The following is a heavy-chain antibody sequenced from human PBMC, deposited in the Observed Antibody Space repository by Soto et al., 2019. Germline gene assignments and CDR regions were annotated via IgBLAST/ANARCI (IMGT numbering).Heavy chain of an antibody. D-gene: IGHD6-6*01. CDR3: ARFEYSSSSGGSYYYGMDV. CDR1: GDSFTSYW. J-gene: IGHJ6*02. V-gene: IGHV5-10-1*01. CDR2: IDPSDSYT. Sequence: GVLKQNSSKGSGDSFTSYWISWVRQMPGKGLEWMGRIDPSDSYTNYSPSFQGHVTISADKSISTAYLQWSSLKASDTAMYYCARFEYSSSSGGSYYYGMDVWGQGTTVTVSS.